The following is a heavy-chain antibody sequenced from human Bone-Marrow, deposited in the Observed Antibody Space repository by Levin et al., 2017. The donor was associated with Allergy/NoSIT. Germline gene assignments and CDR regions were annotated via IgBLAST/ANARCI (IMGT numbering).Heavy chain of an antibody. CDR2: INHSGST. J-gene: IGHJ4*02. CDR3: ARAMTTVREY. V-gene: IGHV4-34*01. CDR1: GGSFSGYY. D-gene: IGHD4-11*01. Sequence: SQTLSLPCAVYGGSFSGYYWSWIRQPPGKGLEWIGEINHSGSTNYNPSLKSRVTISVDTSKNQFSLKLSSVTAADTAVYYCARAMTTVREYWGQGTLVTVSS.